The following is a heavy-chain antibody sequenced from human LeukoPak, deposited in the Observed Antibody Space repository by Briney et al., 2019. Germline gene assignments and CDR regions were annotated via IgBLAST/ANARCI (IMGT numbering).Heavy chain of an antibody. CDR3: AKSGIAAAGQRGYFDY. V-gene: IGHV3-30*18. J-gene: IGHJ4*02. CDR1: GFTFSSYG. Sequence: GGSLRLSCAASGFTFSSYGIHWVRQAPGKGLEWVAVISNDGSNKYYADSVKGRFTISRDNPKSTVYLQMNSLRGEDTAVYYCAKSGIAAAGQRGYFDYWGQGTLVTVSS. D-gene: IGHD6-13*01. CDR2: ISNDGSNK.